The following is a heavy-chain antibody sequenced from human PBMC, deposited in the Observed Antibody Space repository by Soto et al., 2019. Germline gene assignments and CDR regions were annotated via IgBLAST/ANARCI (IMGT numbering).Heavy chain of an antibody. J-gene: IGHJ5*02. CDR2: MNPNSGNT. Sequence: ASVKVSCKASGYTFTSYDINWVRQATGQGLEWMGWMNPNSGNTGYAQKFQGRVTMTRNTSISTAYMELSSLRSEDTAVYYCARDRRITICGVVIARGNWFDPWGQGTLVTVSS. D-gene: IGHD3-3*01. CDR1: GYTFTSYD. V-gene: IGHV1-8*01. CDR3: ARDRRITICGVVIARGNWFDP.